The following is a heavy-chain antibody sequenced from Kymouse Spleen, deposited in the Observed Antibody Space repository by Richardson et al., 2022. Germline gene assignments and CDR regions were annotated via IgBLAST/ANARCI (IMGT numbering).Heavy chain of an antibody. CDR3: TRLDYYGSGSYYSGAFDI. D-gene: IGHD3-10*01. Sequence: EVQLVESGGGLVQPGGSLKLSCAASGFTFSGSAMHWVRQASGKGLEWVGRIRSKANSYATAYAASVKGRFTISRDDSKNTAYLQMNSLKTEDTAVYYCTRLDYYGSGSYYSGAFDIWGQGTMVTVSS. J-gene: IGHJ3*02. CDR1: GFTFSGSA. V-gene: IGHV3-73*02. CDR2: IRSKANSYAT.